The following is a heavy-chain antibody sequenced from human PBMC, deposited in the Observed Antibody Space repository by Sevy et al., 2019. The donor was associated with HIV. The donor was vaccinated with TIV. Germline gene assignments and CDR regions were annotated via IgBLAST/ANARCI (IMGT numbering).Heavy chain of an antibody. CDR1: GFTFSSYW. CDR3: ARDIDPFGVVTYFYYYYGMDV. D-gene: IGHD3-3*01. Sequence: GGSLRLSCAASGFTFSSYWMSWVRHAPGKGLEWVANIKQDGSEKYYVDSVKGRFTISRDNAKNSLYLQMNSLRAEDTAVYYCARDIDPFGVVTYFYYYYGMDVWGQGTTVTVSS. V-gene: IGHV3-7*01. CDR2: IKQDGSEK. J-gene: IGHJ6*02.